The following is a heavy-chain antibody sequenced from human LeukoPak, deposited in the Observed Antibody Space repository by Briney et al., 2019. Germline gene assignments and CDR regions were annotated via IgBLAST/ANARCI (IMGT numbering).Heavy chain of an antibody. V-gene: IGHV4-34*01. D-gene: IGHD6-19*01. CDR2: INHSGST. Sequence: SETLSLTCAVYVGSFSGYYWSWIRQPPGKGLEWIGEINHSGSTNYNPSLKSRVTISVDTSKNLFSLKLSSVTAADTAVYYCARGKQWLGLDYWGQGTLVTVSS. J-gene: IGHJ4*02. CDR3: ARGKQWLGLDY. CDR1: VGSFSGYY.